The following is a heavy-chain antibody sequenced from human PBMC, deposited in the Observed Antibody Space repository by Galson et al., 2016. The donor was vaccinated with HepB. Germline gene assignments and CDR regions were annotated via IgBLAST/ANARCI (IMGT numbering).Heavy chain of an antibody. V-gene: IGHV4-30-2*01. Sequence: TLSLTCGVSGGSISSGGYSWSWIRQPPGKGLEWIGYIYHTGSTYYNPSLKSRVTISVDRSKNQFSLNLSSVTAADTAVYSYARGKGRGGFDYWGQGTLVTVSS. CDR3: ARGKGRGGFDY. D-gene: IGHD3-10*01. CDR1: GGSISSGGYS. CDR2: IYHTGST. J-gene: IGHJ4*02.